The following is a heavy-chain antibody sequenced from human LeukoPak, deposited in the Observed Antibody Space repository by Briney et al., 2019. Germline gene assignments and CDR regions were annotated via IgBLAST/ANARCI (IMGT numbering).Heavy chain of an antibody. J-gene: IGHJ6*03. CDR1: GGSISSGSYY. D-gene: IGHD3-22*01. CDR3: ARCEYYYDSSGYYGYYYYYMDV. V-gene: IGHV4-61*02. CDR2: IYTSGST. Sequence: PSETLSLTCTVSGGSISSGSYYWSWIRQPAGKGLEWIGRIYTSGSTNYNPSLKSRVTISVDTSKNQFPLKLSSVTAADTAVYYCARCEYYYDSSGYYGYYYYYMDVWGKGTTVTVSS.